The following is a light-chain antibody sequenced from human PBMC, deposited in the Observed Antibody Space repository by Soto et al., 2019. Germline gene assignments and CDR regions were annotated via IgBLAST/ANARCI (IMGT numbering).Light chain of an antibody. CDR2: DAT. V-gene: IGKV1-33*01. CDR3: QQYDNLPLT. J-gene: IGKJ4*01. Sequence: DIQMTQSPSSLSASVGDRVTITCQASQDISDYLNWYQQKPGKAPKLLIYDATNFERGVTSRFSGSGSETDFTFTISALQPEDTATYYCQQYDNLPLTFGGGTKVEIK. CDR1: QDISDY.